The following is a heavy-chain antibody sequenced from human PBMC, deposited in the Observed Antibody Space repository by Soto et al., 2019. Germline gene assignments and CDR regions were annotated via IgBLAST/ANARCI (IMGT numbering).Heavy chain of an antibody. CDR3: ARGSSFRGDFDI. CDR2: FYHAGSP. Sequence: HLQESGPGLVRPSETLSLTCAVSGGSISSSSWWTWVRQSPEKGLEWIGEFYHAGSPDYNPSFQSRVTIILDKSKNHCSLRLTSVTAADTAVYYCARGSSFRGDFDIWGQGTTVTVSS. V-gene: IGHV4-4*02. D-gene: IGHD2-21*01. J-gene: IGHJ3*02. CDR1: GGSISSSSW.